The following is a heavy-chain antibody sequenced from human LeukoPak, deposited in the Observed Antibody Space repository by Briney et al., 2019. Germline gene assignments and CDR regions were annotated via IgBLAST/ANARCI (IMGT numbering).Heavy chain of an antibody. V-gene: IGHV4-59*08. J-gene: IGHJ4*02. Sequence: PSETLSLTCTVSGGSIRSYYWSWIRQPPGKGLEWIGYIYYSGSTNYNPSLKSRVTISVDTSKNQFSLKLSSVTAADTAVYYCARRVGYSYGIDYWGQGTLVTVSS. CDR3: ARRVGYSYGIDY. D-gene: IGHD5-18*01. CDR2: IYYSGST. CDR1: GGSIRSYY.